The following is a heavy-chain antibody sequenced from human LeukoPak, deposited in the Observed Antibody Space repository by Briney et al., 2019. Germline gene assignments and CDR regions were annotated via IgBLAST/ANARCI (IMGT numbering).Heavy chain of an antibody. CDR2: IYYGGST. CDR3: ARGDAVEMATISAFDI. V-gene: IGHV4-39*01. J-gene: IGHJ3*02. Sequence: PSETLSLTCTVSGGSISSSSYYWGWIRQPPGKGLEWIGSIYYGGSTYYNPSLKSRVTMSVDTSKNQFSLKLSSVTAADTAVYYCARGDAVEMATISAFDIWGQGTMVTVSS. D-gene: IGHD5-24*01. CDR1: GGSISSSSYY.